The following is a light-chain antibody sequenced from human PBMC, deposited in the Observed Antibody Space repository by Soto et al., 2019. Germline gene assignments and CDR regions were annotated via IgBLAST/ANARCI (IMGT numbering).Light chain of an antibody. J-gene: IGLJ7*01. CDR2: SNN. V-gene: IGLV1-44*01. Sequence: QSVLTQPPSASGTPGQRVTISRSGSSSNIGSNTVNWYQQLPGTAPKLLIYSNNQRPSGVPDRFSGSKSGTSASLAISGLQSEDEADYYCAAWDDSLNGAVFGGGTQLTVL. CDR1: SSNIGSNT. CDR3: AAWDDSLNGAV.